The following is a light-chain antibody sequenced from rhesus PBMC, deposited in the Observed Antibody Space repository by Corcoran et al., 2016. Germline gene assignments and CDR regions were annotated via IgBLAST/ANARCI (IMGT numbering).Light chain of an antibody. V-gene: IGKV1-37*01. CDR1: QGISSF. CDR2: YAS. CDR3: QPYNSDPYS. J-gene: IGKJ2*01. Sequence: DIQMTQSPSSLSASVGDRVTIACWASQGISSFVAWYQQKPGKAPKPLIYYASKLESWVPSRFSGRGSGTEFTLPLSSLQPEDFATYYCQPYNSDPYSFGQGAKV.